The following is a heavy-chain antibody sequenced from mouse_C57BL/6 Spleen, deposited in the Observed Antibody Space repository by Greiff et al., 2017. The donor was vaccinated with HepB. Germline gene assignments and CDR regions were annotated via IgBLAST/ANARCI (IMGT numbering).Heavy chain of an antibody. CDR2: ISYDGSN. CDR1: GYSITSGYY. J-gene: IGHJ1*03. Sequence: EVQLQESGPGLVKPSQSLSLTCSVTGYSITSGYYWNWIRQFPGNKLEWMGYISYDGSNNYNPSLKNRISITRDTSKNQFFLKLNSVTTEDTATYYCASDYYGSSPSWYFDVWGTGTTVTVSS. D-gene: IGHD1-1*01. CDR3: ASDYYGSSPSWYFDV. V-gene: IGHV3-6*01.